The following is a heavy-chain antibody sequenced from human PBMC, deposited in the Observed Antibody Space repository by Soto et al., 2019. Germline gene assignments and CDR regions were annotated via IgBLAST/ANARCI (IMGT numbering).Heavy chain of an antibody. Sequence: PGGSLRLSCATSGFTFSRYAMSWVRQAPGKGLEWVSSINVDGATYYLDSVKGRFTISRDNSKNTLYLLIDSLRAEDTALYYCAKNYYFDNWGQGTLVTVSS. CDR1: GFTFSRYA. J-gene: IGHJ4*02. CDR3: AKNYYFDN. CDR2: INVDGAT. V-gene: IGHV3-23*01.